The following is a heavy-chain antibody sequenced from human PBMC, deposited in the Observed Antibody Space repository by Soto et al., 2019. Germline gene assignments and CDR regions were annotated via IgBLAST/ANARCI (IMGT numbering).Heavy chain of an antibody. V-gene: IGHV3-7*01. J-gene: IGHJ6*02. CDR1: GFTFSSYW. D-gene: IGHD2-2*01. CDR3: VRAPRDNLKYCTSTSCPTYGMDV. CDR2: IKQDGSEK. Sequence: EVQLVESGGGLVQPGGSLRLSCAVSGFTFSSYWMSWVRQAPGKGLEWVANIKQDGSEKYYVDSVKGRFTILRDNVKRSLFLHMNSVRAEDTAVYYCVRAPRDNLKYCTSTSCPTYGMDVWGQGTTVTVSS.